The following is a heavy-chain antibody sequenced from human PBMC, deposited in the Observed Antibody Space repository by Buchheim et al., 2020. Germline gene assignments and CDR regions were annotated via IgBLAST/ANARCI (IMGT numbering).Heavy chain of an antibody. Sequence: QVQLVESGGSVVQPGRSLRLSCAASGFSFTRYNMHWVRQAPGKGLEWVALIYYNGNKEYYADSVKGRFTISGDNSKDTVYLQMNSLRAEDTAVYYCARDLDGENWFDPWGQGTL. J-gene: IGHJ5*02. D-gene: IGHD4-17*01. CDR1: GFSFTRYN. CDR3: ARDLDGENWFDP. CDR2: IYYNGNKE. V-gene: IGHV3-33*01.